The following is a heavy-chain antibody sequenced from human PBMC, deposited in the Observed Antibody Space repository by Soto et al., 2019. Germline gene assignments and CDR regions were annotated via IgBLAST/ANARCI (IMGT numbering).Heavy chain of an antibody. CDR2: INHSGST. J-gene: IGHJ4*02. D-gene: IGHD3-22*01. Sequence: QVQLHQWGAGLLKPSETLSLTGAVSGGSFSFYYWSWIRQPPGKELEWIGEINHSGSTNYNSSLKSRVTIAVDTSKIQSSPKLRAVTAADTAVDYWATRFYDSSGYYLFYFDSWGQGTRVTVSS. V-gene: IGHV4-34*01. CDR3: ATRFYDSSGYYLFYFDS. CDR1: GGSFSFYY.